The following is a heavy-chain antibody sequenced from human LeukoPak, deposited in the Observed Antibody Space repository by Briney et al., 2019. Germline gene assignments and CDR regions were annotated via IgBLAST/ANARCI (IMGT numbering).Heavy chain of an antibody. CDR1: GFTFTSYT. CDR3: ARDRLLEDRHYYSYYYMDV. Sequence: PGGSLRLSCAASGFTFTSYTMNWVPQAPGKGLEWVSSISSSSSYIYYADSVKGRFTISRDNAKNSLYLQMNSLRAEDTAVYYCARDRLLEDRHYYSYYYMDVWGKGTTVTVSS. CDR2: ISSSSSYI. D-gene: IGHD1-1*01. V-gene: IGHV3-21*01. J-gene: IGHJ6*03.